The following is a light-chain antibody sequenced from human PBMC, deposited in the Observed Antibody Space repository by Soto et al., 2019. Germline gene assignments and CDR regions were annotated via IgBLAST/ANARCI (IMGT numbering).Light chain of an antibody. CDR3: QQRTPWPLT. Sequence: EIVLTQSPATLSLSPGERATLSCRASQSISSHLAWYQQKPGQAPRLLMYDASNRATGIPARFSGSGSGTDFTLTISSLEPEDFAVYYFQQRTPWPLTFGGGTMVEIK. J-gene: IGKJ4*01. CDR1: QSISSH. CDR2: DAS. V-gene: IGKV3-11*01.